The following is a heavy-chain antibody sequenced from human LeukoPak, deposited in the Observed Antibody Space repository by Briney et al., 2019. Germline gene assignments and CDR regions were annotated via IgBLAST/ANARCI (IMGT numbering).Heavy chain of an antibody. CDR1: GYTFTGYY. J-gene: IGHJ6*03. V-gene: IGHV1-2*02. CDR2: INPNSGGT. Sequence: ASVEVSCKASGYTFTGYYMHWVRQAPGQGLGWMGWINPNSGGTNYAQKFQGRVTMTRDTSISTAYMELSRLRSDDTAVYYCARVTYYYYYMDVWGKGTTVTVSS. CDR3: ARVTYYYYYMDV.